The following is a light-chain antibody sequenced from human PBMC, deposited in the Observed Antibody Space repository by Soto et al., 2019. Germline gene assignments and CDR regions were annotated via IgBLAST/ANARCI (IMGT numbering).Light chain of an antibody. V-gene: IGKV3-15*01. CDR3: QQYHNWPPFT. J-gene: IGKJ2*01. CDR2: GAS. Sequence: EIVMTQSQATLSVSPGERVTLSCRASQSVNSNLAWYQQKPGQAHRLLIYGASTRATGIPARFSGSGSGTEFTLTISSLQSEDFAVYYCQQYHNWPPFTFGQGTKLEIK. CDR1: QSVNSN.